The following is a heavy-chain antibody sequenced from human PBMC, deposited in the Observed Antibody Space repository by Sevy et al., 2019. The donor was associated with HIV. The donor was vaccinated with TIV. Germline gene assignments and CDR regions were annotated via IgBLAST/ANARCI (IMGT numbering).Heavy chain of an antibody. D-gene: IGHD2-15*01. J-gene: IGHJ4*02. CDR3: AKDERDIVVVVAAH. CDR2: ISGSGGST. V-gene: IGHV3-23*01. Sequence: GGSLRLSCAASGFTFSSYAMSWVRQAPGKGLEWFSAISGSGGSTYYADSVKGRFTISRDNSKNTLYLQMNSLRAEDTAVYYCAKDERDIVVVVAAHWGQGTLVTVSS. CDR1: GFTFSSYA.